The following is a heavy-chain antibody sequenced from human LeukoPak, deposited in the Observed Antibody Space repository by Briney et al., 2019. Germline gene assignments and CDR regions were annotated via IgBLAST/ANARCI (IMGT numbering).Heavy chain of an antibody. J-gene: IGHJ4*02. CDR3: TKGLAISTSGWYDTFDY. CDR1: GFTFRYSA. Sequence: PGGSLRLSCAASGFTFRYSAMYWVRQAPGKGLEYVSVISTDGSRIYYADSVKGRFTISRDNSKNTLYLQMGSPRAEDMAVYYCTKGLAISTSGWYDTFDYWGQGALVTVSS. D-gene: IGHD6-19*01. CDR2: ISTDGSRI. V-gene: IGHV3-64*02.